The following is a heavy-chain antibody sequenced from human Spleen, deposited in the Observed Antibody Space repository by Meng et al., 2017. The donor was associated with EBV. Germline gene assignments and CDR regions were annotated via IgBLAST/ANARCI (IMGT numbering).Heavy chain of an antibody. Sequence: QVHLVKFGAELKKPGDSVKVSCKASGHIFKSYVMNWVRQAPGQGLEWVGRINPNNGFTKYAQSFTGRFVFTRDTSISTAYLQISSLRPEDSAVYYCARGLAYGDHGIDSWGQGTLVTVSS. CDR2: INPNNGFT. CDR3: ARGLAYGDHGIDS. D-gene: IGHD4-17*01. CDR1: GHIFKSYV. V-gene: IGHV7-4-1*02. J-gene: IGHJ4*02.